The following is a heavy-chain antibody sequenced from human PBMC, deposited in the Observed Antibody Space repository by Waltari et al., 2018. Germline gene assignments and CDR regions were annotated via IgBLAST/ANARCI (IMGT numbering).Heavy chain of an antibody. Sequence: QVQLQESGPGLVKPSETLSLTCTVSGGSISSYYWSWIRQPPGKGLEWIGYIYYSGSTNYNPSLKSRVTISVDTSKNQFSLKLSSVTAADTAVYYCARDMDSSSWYIYFQHWGQGTLVTVSS. D-gene: IGHD6-13*01. V-gene: IGHV4-59*12. CDR3: ARDMDSSSWYIYFQH. J-gene: IGHJ1*01. CDR2: IYYSGST. CDR1: GGSISSYY.